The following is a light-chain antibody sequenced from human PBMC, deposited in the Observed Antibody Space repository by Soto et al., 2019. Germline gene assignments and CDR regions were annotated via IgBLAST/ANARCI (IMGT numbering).Light chain of an antibody. CDR2: TGS. CDR3: QQANSFPLT. Sequence: DIQMTQSPSSVSASVGDRVSITCRARQGISSWLAWYQQKPGGAPKLLIYTGSSLQSGVPSRFSGTGSGTAFTLTISSLQPEDVATYFCQQANSFPLTFGGGTKVEIK. V-gene: IGKV1-12*01. J-gene: IGKJ4*01. CDR1: QGISSW.